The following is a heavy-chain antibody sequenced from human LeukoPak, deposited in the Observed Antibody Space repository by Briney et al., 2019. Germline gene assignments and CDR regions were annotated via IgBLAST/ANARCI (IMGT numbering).Heavy chain of an antibody. CDR3: ARDSKTSSLADP. CDR1: VYTFTSYY. V-gene: IGHV1-46*01. CDR2: INPSGGSA. D-gene: IGHD2-2*01. J-gene: IGHJ5*02. Sequence: ASVKVSCKASVYTFTSYYIHWVRQAPGQGLEWMGIINPSGGSASYAQKFEGRVTMTRDTSTSTVYMEPSSLRAEDTAVYYCARDSKTSSLADPWGQGTLVTVSS.